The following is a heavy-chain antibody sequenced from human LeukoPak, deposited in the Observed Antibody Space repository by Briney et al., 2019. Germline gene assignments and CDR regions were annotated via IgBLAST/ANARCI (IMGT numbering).Heavy chain of an antibody. V-gene: IGHV3-53*01. CDR1: GFTVSSNY. D-gene: IGHD2-15*01. CDR3: ARSGGTRRHLYSPSPADFDY. J-gene: IGHJ4*02. CDR2: IYSGGST. Sequence: PGGSLRLPCAASGFTVSSNYMSWVRQAPGKGLEWVSVIYSGGSTYYADSVKGRFTISRDNSKNTLYLQMNSLRAEDTAVYYCARSGGTRRHLYSPSPADFDYWGQGTLVTVSS.